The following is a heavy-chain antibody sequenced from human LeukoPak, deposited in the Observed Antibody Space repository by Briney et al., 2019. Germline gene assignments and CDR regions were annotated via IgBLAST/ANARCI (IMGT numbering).Heavy chain of an antibody. Sequence: GGSLRLSCAASGFTVSSNYMSWVRQAPGKGLEWVSVIYSGGSTYYADSVKGRFTISRDNSKNTLYLQMNSLRAEDTAVYYCARGFWYYYDSSGYYFDYWGQGTLVTVSS. CDR1: GFTVSSNY. CDR2: IYSGGST. V-gene: IGHV3-66*01. CDR3: ARGFWYYYDSSGYYFDY. J-gene: IGHJ4*02. D-gene: IGHD3-22*01.